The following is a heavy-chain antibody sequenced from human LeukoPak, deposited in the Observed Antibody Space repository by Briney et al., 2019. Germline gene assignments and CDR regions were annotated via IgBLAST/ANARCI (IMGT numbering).Heavy chain of an antibody. CDR3: ARCGYYDSSGYYPLYFDY. J-gene: IGHJ4*02. CDR1: GFTFSSYE. D-gene: IGHD3-22*01. Sequence: PGGSLRLSCAASGFTFSSYEMNWVRQAPGKGLEWLSYISSSGTTKYYADSVKGRFTISRDNAKNSLYLQMNSLRAEDTAVYYCARCGYYDSSGYYPLYFDYWGQGTLVTVSS. V-gene: IGHV3-48*03. CDR2: ISSSGTTK.